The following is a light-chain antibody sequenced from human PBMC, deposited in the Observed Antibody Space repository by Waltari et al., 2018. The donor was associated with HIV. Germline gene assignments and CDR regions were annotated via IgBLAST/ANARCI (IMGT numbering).Light chain of an antibody. CDR3: LQYNSFPRT. Sequence: DIPMTPWPSSLSTSVGHKLAITCLACQGIRNNLGWFQQKPGKAPKRLIFAASSLQGGVPSRFSGSRSGTEFTLTVSSLQPEDFATYFCLQYNSFPRTFGQGTKVEIK. CDR2: AAS. V-gene: IGKV1-17*01. CDR1: QGIRNN. J-gene: IGKJ1*01.